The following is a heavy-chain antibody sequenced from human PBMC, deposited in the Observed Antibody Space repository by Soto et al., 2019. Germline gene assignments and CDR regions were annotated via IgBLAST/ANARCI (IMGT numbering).Heavy chain of an antibody. D-gene: IGHD3-22*01. V-gene: IGHV1-2*02. CDR1: GYTFTGHY. Sequence: ASVTVSCTASGYTFTGHYMHWVRQAPGQGLEWMGWVNPNSGDTDYAQAFKGRVTMTTDTSISTGYMELSSLRSDDTAVYYCARDLAALYDSSGYYLDFWGQGTLVTVSS. CDR3: ARDLAALYDSSGYYLDF. CDR2: VNPNSGDT. J-gene: IGHJ4*02.